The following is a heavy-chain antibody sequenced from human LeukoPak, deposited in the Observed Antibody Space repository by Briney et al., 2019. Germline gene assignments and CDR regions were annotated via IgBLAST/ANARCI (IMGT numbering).Heavy chain of an antibody. Sequence: GESLRLSCATSGFTFSNYWMSWLRQAPGKGLVWVARLKSDGSSASYAESVKGRFTISRDNARSTLYLQMNSLRADDTAVYYCAKSDWFDPWGRGILVTVSS. V-gene: IGHV3-74*01. CDR2: LKSDGSSA. J-gene: IGHJ5*01. CDR3: AKSDWFDP. CDR1: GFTFSNYW.